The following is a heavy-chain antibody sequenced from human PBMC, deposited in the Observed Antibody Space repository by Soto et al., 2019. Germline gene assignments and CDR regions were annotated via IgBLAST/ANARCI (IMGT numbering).Heavy chain of an antibody. D-gene: IGHD6-13*01. Sequence: QITLKESGPTLVKPTQTLTLTCTFSGFSLSTSGVGVGWIRQPPGKALEWLALIYWNDDKRYSPSLKSRLTITKDTSKNQVGLTMTNMDPVDTATYYCARDEGRAAGTMFWFDPWGQGTLVTVSS. CDR1: GFSLSTSGVG. CDR2: IYWNDDK. V-gene: IGHV2-5*01. CDR3: ARDEGRAAGTMFWFDP. J-gene: IGHJ5*02.